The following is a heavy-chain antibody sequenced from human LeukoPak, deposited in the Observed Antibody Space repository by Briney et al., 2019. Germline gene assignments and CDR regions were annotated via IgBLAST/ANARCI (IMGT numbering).Heavy chain of an antibody. D-gene: IGHD6-13*01. CDR3: AKNAWYCLDY. Sequence: SETLSLTCTVSGDSISNNIWWSWVRQPPGKGLEWIGEIFHSGSTSYNPSLKSRVTISLDKSKNQVALRVDSLTAADTAVYYCAKNAWYCLDYWGQGTLVTVSS. CDR2: IFHSGST. J-gene: IGHJ4*02. CDR1: GDSISNNIW. V-gene: IGHV4-4*02.